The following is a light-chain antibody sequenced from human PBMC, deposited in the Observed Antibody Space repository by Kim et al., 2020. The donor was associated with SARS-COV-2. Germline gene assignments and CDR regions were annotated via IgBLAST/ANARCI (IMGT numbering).Light chain of an antibody. Sequence: SASVGDRVTITCRASHRIASDLHWYQQKPGKAPNLLIYGASSLQSGVPSRFSGSGSGTDFTLTISSLHPEDFATYYCQQTYTSWTFGPGTKVDIK. J-gene: IGKJ1*01. CDR3: QQTYTSWT. CDR2: GAS. V-gene: IGKV1-39*01. CDR1: HRIASD.